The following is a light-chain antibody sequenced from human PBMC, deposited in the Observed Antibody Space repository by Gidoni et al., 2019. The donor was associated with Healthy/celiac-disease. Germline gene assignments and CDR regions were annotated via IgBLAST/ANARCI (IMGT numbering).Light chain of an antibody. CDR2: KAS. V-gene: IGKV1-5*03. CDR1: QSISSW. J-gene: IGKJ1*01. Sequence: DIQMTQSPSTLSASVGDRVTITCRASQSISSWFAWYQQKPGKAPKLLIYKASSLESGVPSRFSGSGSGTEFTLPISSLQPDDFATYYCQQYNSYTWTFGQGTKVEIK. CDR3: QQYNSYTWT.